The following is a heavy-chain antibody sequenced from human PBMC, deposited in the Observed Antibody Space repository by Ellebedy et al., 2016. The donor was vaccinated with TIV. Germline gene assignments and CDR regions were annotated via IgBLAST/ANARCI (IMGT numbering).Heavy chain of an antibody. CDR3: ARQYVWGSKADIYYFDY. Sequence: GGSLRLXXAASGFTFSNAWMSWVRQAPGKGLEWVSVIYSGGSTYYADSVKGRFTISRDNSKNTLYLQMNSLRAEDTAVYYCARQYVWGSKADIYYFDYWGQGTLVTVSS. D-gene: IGHD3-16*01. CDR1: GFTFSNAW. J-gene: IGHJ4*02. CDR2: IYSGGST. V-gene: IGHV3-66*04.